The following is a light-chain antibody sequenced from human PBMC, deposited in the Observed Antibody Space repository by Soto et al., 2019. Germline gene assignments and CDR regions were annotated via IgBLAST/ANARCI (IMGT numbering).Light chain of an antibody. Sequence: EIVLTQSPATLSLSPGERATLSCRASQSVSSHLAWYQQKPGQAPRLLIYGASSRATGIPDRFSGSGSGTDFTLTISRLEPEDFAVYYCQQYGSSPLLTFGGGTRWIS. J-gene: IGKJ4*01. CDR2: GAS. CDR1: QSVSSH. V-gene: IGKV3-20*01. CDR3: QQYGSSPLLT.